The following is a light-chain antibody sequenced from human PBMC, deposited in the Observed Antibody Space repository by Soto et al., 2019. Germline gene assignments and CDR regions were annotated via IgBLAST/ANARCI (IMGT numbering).Light chain of an antibody. V-gene: IGLV2-14*01. CDR3: SSYTSSSTVV. CDR1: SSDVGGYNY. CDR2: DVT. Sequence: QSALTQPASVSGSPGQSITISCTGASSDVGGYNYVSWYQQHPGKVTKLMIYDVTSRPSGVYNRFSGSKSGNTASLTISGLQAEDEADYYCSSYTSSSTVVFGGGTKLTVL. J-gene: IGLJ2*01.